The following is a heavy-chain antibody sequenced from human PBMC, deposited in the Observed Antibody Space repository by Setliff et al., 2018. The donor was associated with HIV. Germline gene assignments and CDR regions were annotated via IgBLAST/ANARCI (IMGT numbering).Heavy chain of an antibody. J-gene: IGHJ4*02. CDR1: GGSISGSNYY. V-gene: IGHV4-39*01. D-gene: IGHD3-10*01. CDR3: AVVRGANY. CDR2: FHYSGST. Sequence: SETLSLTCNVSGGSISGSNYYWAWIRQPPGKGLEWIGSFHYSGSTSHNPSLRSRVTISVDTSKNQFSLNLSSVTAADRAVYFCAVVRGANYWGQGTMVTVSS.